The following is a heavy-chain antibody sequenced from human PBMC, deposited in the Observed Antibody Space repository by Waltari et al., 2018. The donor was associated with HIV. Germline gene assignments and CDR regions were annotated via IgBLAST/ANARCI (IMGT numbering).Heavy chain of an antibody. J-gene: IGHJ4*02. D-gene: IGHD1-26*01. Sequence: SCKASGYTFTGYYMHWVRQAPGQGLEWMGWINPNSGGTNYAQKFQGRVTMTRDTSISTAYMELSRLRSDDTAVYYCASPRLVGATSPFDYWGQGTLVTVSS. CDR2: INPNSGGT. V-gene: IGHV1-2*02. CDR1: GYTFTGYY. CDR3: ASPRLVGATSPFDY.